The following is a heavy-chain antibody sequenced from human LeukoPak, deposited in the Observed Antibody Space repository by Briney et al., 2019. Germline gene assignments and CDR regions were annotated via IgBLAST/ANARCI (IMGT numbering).Heavy chain of an antibody. V-gene: IGHV3-23*01. CDR2: ISGSGGST. D-gene: IGHD3-22*01. CDR3: AKRYYYDSGGYQGYFDY. J-gene: IGHJ4*02. Sequence: GGSLRLSCAASGFTFSNYAMSWVRQAPGRGLEWVSAISGSGGSTYYADSVKGRFTISRDNSKNTLYLQMDSLRAEDTAVYYCAKRYYYDSGGYQGYFDYWGQGTLVTVSS. CDR1: GFTFSNYA.